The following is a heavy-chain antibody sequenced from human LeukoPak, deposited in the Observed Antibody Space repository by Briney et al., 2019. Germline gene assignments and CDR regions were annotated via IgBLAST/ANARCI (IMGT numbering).Heavy chain of an antibody. CDR2: ISYDGSNK. J-gene: IGHJ4*02. D-gene: IGHD6-13*01. Sequence: GRSLRLSCAASGFTFSSYGMHWVRQAPGKGLEWVAVISYDGSNKYYADSVKGRFTISRDNSKNTLYLQMNSLRAEDTAVYYCAKDRRAAGFDYWGQGTLVTVSS. V-gene: IGHV3-30*18. CDR1: GFTFSSYG. CDR3: AKDRRAAGFDY.